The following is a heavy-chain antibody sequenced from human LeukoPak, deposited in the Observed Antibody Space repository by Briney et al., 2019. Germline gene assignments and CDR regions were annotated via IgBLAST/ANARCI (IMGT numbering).Heavy chain of an antibody. CDR3: AREDYDSSGHDY. J-gene: IGHJ4*02. CDR2: MNPNSGNT. D-gene: IGHD3-22*01. Sequence: ASVKVSCKASGYTFTSYYMHWVRQAPGQGLEWMGWMNPNSGNTNYAQKLQGRVTMTTDTSTSTAYMELRSLRSDDTAVYYCAREDYDSSGHDYWGQGTLVTVSS. CDR1: GYTFTSYY. V-gene: IGHV1-18*04.